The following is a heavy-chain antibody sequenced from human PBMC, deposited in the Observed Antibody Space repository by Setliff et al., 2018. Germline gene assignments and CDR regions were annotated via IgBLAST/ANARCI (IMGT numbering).Heavy chain of an antibody. CDR2: IKQDGSET. Sequence: GGSLRLSCAASGPAFSNYYMSWVRQAPGKGLQWVANIKQDGSETYYAHSVQGRFTISRDKNSLYLQMHSLSAEDTAVYYCAREGIRGYFYYYMDVWGKGTTVTVSS. J-gene: IGHJ6*03. V-gene: IGHV3-7*03. CDR3: AREGIRGYFYYYMDV. CDR1: GPAFSNYY.